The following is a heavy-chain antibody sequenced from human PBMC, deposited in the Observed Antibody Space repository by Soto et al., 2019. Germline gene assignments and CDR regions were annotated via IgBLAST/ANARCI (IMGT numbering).Heavy chain of an antibody. CDR3: ARNSRLHYYYYYGMDV. Sequence: SETLSLTCAVYGGFFSGYYWSWIRQPPGKGLEWIGEINHSGSTNYNPSLKSRVTISVDTSKNQFSLKLSSVTAADTAVYYCARNSRLHYYYYYGMDVWGQGTTVTVSS. J-gene: IGHJ6*02. V-gene: IGHV4-34*01. CDR2: INHSGST. CDR1: GGFFSGYY. D-gene: IGHD6-13*01.